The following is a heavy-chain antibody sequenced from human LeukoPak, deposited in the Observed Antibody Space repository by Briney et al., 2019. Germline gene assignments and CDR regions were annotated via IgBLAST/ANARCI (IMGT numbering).Heavy chain of an antibody. CDR1: GYTFTSNY. D-gene: IGHD6-13*01. V-gene: IGHV1-46*01. J-gene: IGHJ4*02. Sequence: ASVKVSCKASGYTFTSNYMHWVRQAPGQGLEWMGVIAPSSGTTSYAQKFQGRVTMTEDTSTDTAYMELSSLRSEDTAVYYCATGIIAAAGTENGYYWGQGTLVTVSS. CDR2: IAPSSGTT. CDR3: ATGIIAAAGTENGYY.